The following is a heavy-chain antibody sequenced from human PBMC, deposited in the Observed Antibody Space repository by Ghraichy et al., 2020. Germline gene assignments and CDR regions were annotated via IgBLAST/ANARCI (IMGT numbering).Heavy chain of an antibody. J-gene: IGHJ4*02. CDR1: GGSISSSNYY. CDR2: IYYSGTT. Sequence: SETLSLTCTVSGGSISSSNYYWGWIRQPPGKGLDWIGNIYYSGTTYYNPSLKSRVTISVDTSKNQFSLELSSVTAADTAVYYCARRGGYSYVHRYHFDYWGPGTLVTVSS. V-gene: IGHV4-39*01. D-gene: IGHD5-18*01. CDR3: ARRGGYSYVHRYHFDY.